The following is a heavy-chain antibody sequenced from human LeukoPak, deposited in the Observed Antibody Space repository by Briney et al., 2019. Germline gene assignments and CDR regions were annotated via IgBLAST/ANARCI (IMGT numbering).Heavy chain of an antibody. D-gene: IGHD2-15*01. Sequence: GGSLRLSCTVSGFTLSTYAMHWVRQTTGKGLESVSAISTNGGGTYYANSVKGRFTISRDNSKNTLYLQMGSLRAEDMAVYYCARYCSGVSCYSGYDYWGQGTLVTVSS. J-gene: IGHJ4*02. CDR1: GFTLSTYA. V-gene: IGHV3-64*01. CDR2: ISTNGGGT. CDR3: ARYCSGVSCYSGYDY.